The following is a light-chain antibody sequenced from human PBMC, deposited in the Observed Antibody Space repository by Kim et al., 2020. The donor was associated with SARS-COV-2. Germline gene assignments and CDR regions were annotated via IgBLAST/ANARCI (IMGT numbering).Light chain of an antibody. CDR1: SSDIGGYNY. J-gene: IGLJ2*01. CDR3: SSYAGSNIVV. V-gene: IGLV2-8*01. Sequence: QSALTQPPSASGPPGQSITISCTGSSSDIGGYNYVSWYQQHPGKAPKLMIYEVSERPSGVPDRFSGSKSGNTASLTVSGLQAEDEAGYYCSSYAGSNIVVFGGGTQLTVL. CDR2: EVS.